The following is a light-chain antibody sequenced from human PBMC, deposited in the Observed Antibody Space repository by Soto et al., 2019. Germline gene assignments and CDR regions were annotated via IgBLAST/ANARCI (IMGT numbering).Light chain of an antibody. J-gene: IGLJ2*01. CDR3: SSYTNSDTLV. CDR1: SSDVGGHNY. Sequence: QSALTQPASVSGSPGQSITISCTGTSSDVGGHNYVSWYQQYPGKVPKLMIYDVNNRPSGVSNRFSGSKSGNTASLTISGLQAEDEADYFCSSYTNSDTLVFGGGTKVTVL. CDR2: DVN. V-gene: IGLV2-14*01.